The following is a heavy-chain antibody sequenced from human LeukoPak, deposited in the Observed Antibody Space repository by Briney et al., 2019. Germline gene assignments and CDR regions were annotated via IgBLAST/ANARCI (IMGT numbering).Heavy chain of an antibody. D-gene: IGHD6-13*01. CDR3: ARAGSSSWYSFDY. J-gene: IGHJ4*02. Sequence: ASVKVSCXASGYTFTGYYMHWVRQAPGQGLEWMGRINPNSGGTNYAQKFQGRVTMTRDTSISTAYMELSRLRSDDTAVYYCARAGSSSWYSFDYWGQGTLVTVSS. CDR1: GYTFTGYY. CDR2: INPNSGGT. V-gene: IGHV1-2*06.